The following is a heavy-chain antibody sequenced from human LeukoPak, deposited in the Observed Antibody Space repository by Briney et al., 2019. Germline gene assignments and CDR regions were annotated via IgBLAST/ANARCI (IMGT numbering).Heavy chain of an antibody. J-gene: IGHJ3*01. V-gene: IGHV3-7*01. D-gene: IGHD2-21*02. CDR2: IKPSGSEK. CDR3: ARDLDTYVVLTAYDTFDV. Sequence: GGSLRLSCEGSGFTFSNYWMTWVRQAPEKGLEWVANIKPSGSEKHYADSVEGRFTISRDNAKNSLYLQMNSLRAEDTAVYYCARDLDTYVVLTAYDTFDVWGQGTMVTVFS. CDR1: GFTFSNYW.